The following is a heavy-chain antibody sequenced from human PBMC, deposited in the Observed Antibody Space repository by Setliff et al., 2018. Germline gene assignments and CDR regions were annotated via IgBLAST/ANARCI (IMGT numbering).Heavy chain of an antibody. V-gene: IGHV3-48*01. CDR3: ARTCSGSGCYAGLES. CDR1: GFSFSSYT. Sequence: GGSLRLSCAASGFSFSSYTMNWVRQAPGKGLEWISYISASSANIQYADSVRGRFTVSRDNARNSLYLQMNSLRPEDTAVYYCARTCSGSGCYAGLESWGQGTPVTVSS. CDR2: ISASSANI. D-gene: IGHD2-15*01. J-gene: IGHJ4*02.